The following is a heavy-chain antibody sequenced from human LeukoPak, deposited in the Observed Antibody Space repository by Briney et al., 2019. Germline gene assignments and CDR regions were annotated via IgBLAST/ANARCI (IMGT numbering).Heavy chain of an antibody. CDR3: AKVAHYYGSGSYYEYYFDY. V-gene: IGHV3-23*01. Sequence: GGSLRLSCAASGFTFSSYAMSWVRQAPGKGLEWVSAISGSGGSTYDADAVKGRFTISRDNSKNTLYLQMNSLRAEDTAVYYCAKVAHYYGSGSYYEYYFDYWGQGTLVTVSS. CDR1: GFTFSSYA. D-gene: IGHD3-10*01. CDR2: ISGSGGST. J-gene: IGHJ4*02.